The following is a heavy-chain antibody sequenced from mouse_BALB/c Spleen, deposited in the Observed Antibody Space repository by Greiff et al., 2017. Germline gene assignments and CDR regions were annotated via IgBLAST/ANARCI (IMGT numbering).Heavy chain of an antibody. CDR1: GFTFSSYA. V-gene: IGHV5-6-5*01. CDR3: ARGNYGSSYDY. CDR2: TSSGGST. J-gene: IGHJ2*01. D-gene: IGHD1-1*01. Sequence: EVKLVESGGGLVKPGGSLKLSCAASGFTFSSYAMSWVRQTPEKRLEWVASTSSGGSTYYPDSVKGRFTISRDNARNILYLQMSSLRSEDTAMYYCARGNYGSSYDYWGQGTTLTVSS.